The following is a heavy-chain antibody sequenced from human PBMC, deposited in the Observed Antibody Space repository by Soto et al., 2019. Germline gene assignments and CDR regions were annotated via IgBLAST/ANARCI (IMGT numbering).Heavy chain of an antibody. D-gene: IGHD3-3*01. V-gene: IGHV1-69*06. Sequence: SVKVSCKASGGTFSSYAISWVRQVPGQGLEWMGGIIPIFGTANYAQKFQGRVTITADKSTSTAYMELSSLRSEDTAVYYCARDSGGITIFGVVTRPPYGMDVWGQGTTVTVSS. CDR1: GGTFSSYA. J-gene: IGHJ6*02. CDR3: ARDSGGITIFGVVTRPPYGMDV. CDR2: IIPIFGTA.